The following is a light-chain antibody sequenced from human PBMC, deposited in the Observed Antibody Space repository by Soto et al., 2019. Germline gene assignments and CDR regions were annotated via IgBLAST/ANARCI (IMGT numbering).Light chain of an antibody. J-gene: IGKJ1*01. CDR2: GAS. CDR3: QQYNNWPET. CDR1: QTVSSN. V-gene: IGKV3-15*01. Sequence: ETVMTQSPATLSVSPGERATLSCRASQTVSSNLAWYQEKPGQAPRLLMYGASTRATGIPARFSGSGSGTEFTLTISSLQSEDFAVYYCQQYNNWPETFGQGTKVEIK.